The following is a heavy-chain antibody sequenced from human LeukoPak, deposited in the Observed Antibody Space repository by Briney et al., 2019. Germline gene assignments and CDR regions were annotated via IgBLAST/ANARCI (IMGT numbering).Heavy chain of an antibody. CDR1: GYTFTSYY. CDR3: ARALYSGYDNLYYYGMDV. Sequence: SVKVSCKASGYTFTSYYMHWVRQAPGQGLEWMGGIIPIFGTANYAQKFQGRVTITADESTSTAYMELSSLRSEDTAVYYCARALYSGYDNLYYYGMDVWGQGTTVTVSS. J-gene: IGHJ6*02. D-gene: IGHD5-12*01. CDR2: IIPIFGTA. V-gene: IGHV1-69*13.